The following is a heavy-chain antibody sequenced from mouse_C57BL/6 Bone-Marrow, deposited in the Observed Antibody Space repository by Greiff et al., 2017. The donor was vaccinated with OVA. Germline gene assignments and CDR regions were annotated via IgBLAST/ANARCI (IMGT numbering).Heavy chain of an antibody. D-gene: IGHD1-1*01. V-gene: IGHV1-64*01. CDR1: GYTFTSYW. Sequence: QVQLKQSGAELVKPGASVKLSCKASGYTFTSYWMHWVKQRPGQGLEWIGMIHPNSGSTNYNEKFKSKATLTVDKSSSTAYMQLSSLTSEDSAVYYCARGRATVVARYFDVWGTGTTVTVSS. J-gene: IGHJ1*03. CDR2: IHPNSGST. CDR3: ARGRATVVARYFDV.